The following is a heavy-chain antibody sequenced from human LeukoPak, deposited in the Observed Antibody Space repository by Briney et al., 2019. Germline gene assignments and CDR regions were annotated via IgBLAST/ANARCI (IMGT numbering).Heavy chain of an antibody. CDR2: IYYSGST. CDR1: GGSISSSSYY. D-gene: IGHD3-22*01. CDR3: ARGTGSSGLDY. J-gene: IGHJ4*02. V-gene: IGHV4-39*07. Sequence: NTSETLSLTCTVSGGSISSSSYYWGWIRQPPGKGLEWIGSIYYSGSTYYNPSLKSRVTISVDTSKNQFSLKLSSVTAADTAVYYCARGTGSSGLDYWGQGTLVTVSS.